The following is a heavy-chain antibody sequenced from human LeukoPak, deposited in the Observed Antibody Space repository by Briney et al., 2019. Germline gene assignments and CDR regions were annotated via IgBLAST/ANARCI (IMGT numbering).Heavy chain of an antibody. D-gene: IGHD4-17*01. CDR3: ARHEAKRYGDYVDY. V-gene: IGHV4-39*01. J-gene: IGHJ4*02. CDR1: GGSISSSSYY. CDR2: IYYSGST. Sequence: SETLSLTCTVSGGSISSSSYYWGWIRQPPGKGLEWIGSIYYSGSTYYNPSLKSRVTISVDTSKNQSSLKLSSVTAADTAVYYCARHEAKRYGDYVDYWGQGTLVTVSS.